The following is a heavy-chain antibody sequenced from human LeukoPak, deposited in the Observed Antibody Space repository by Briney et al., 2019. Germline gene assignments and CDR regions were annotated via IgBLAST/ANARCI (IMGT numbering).Heavy chain of an antibody. J-gene: IGHJ4*02. Sequence: PSETLSLTCTVSGGSISTDFDYWVWIRQPPGKGLEWIGSLYYSGGTYYNPSLKSRVTISVDTSKNQFSLKLSSVTAADTAVYYCARDDGGTTGTFDYWGQGTLVTVSS. CDR2: LYYSGGT. CDR1: GGSISTDFDY. CDR3: ARDDGGTTGTFDY. V-gene: IGHV4-39*07. D-gene: IGHD1-1*01.